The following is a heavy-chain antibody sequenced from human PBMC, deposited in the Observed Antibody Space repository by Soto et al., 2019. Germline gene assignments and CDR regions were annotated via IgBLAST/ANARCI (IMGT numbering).Heavy chain of an antibody. Sequence: SVKVSCKASGGTFSSYAISWGRQAPGQGLEWMGGIIPIFGTANYAQKFQGRVTITADESTSTAYMELSSLRSEDTAVYYCARFLMVYANPHHYGMDVWGQGTTVTVSS. V-gene: IGHV1-69*13. CDR1: GGTFSSYA. CDR2: IIPIFGTA. D-gene: IGHD2-8*01. J-gene: IGHJ6*02. CDR3: ARFLMVYANPHHYGMDV.